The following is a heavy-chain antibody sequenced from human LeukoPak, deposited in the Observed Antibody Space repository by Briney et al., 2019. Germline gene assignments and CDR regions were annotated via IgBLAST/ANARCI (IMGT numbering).Heavy chain of an antibody. CDR3: ARTTEGGYTYDYFYYYYMDV. Sequence: SETLSLTCTVSGGSISSYYWSWIRQPPGKGLEWIGYIYYSGSTNYNPSLMSRGTISVDTSKNQFSLKLSSVTAADTAVYYCARTTEGGYTYDYFYYYYMDVWGKGTTVTISS. V-gene: IGHV4-59*01. J-gene: IGHJ6*03. CDR1: GGSISSYY. D-gene: IGHD5-18*01. CDR2: IYYSGST.